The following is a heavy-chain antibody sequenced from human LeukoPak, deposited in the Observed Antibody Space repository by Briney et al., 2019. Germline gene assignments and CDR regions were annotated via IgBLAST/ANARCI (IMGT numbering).Heavy chain of an antibody. J-gene: IGHJ4*02. V-gene: IGHV4-39*07. CDR3: ARAFGELDY. CDR1: TGSISSSSYY. Sequence: SETLSLTCTVSTGSISSSSYYWGWIRQPPGKGLEWIGNMYYSGSIYYNPSLKSRVTISVDTSKNQFSLKLSSVTAADTAVYYCARAFGELDYWGQGTLVTVSS. CDR2: MYYSGSI. D-gene: IGHD3-10*01.